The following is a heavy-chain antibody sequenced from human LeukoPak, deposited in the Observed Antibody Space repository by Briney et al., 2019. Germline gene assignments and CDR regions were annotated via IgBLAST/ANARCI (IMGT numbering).Heavy chain of an antibody. CDR3: ARAGDFWSGYYLDWFDP. J-gene: IGHJ5*02. CDR1: GFTFSSYS. Sequence: KTGGSLRLSCAASGFTFSSYSMNWVRRAPGKGLEWVSSISSSSSYIYYADSVKGRFTISRDNAKNSLYLQMNSLRAEDTAVYYCARAGDFWSGYYLDWFDPWGQGTLVTVSS. CDR2: ISSSSSYI. D-gene: IGHD3-3*01. V-gene: IGHV3-21*01.